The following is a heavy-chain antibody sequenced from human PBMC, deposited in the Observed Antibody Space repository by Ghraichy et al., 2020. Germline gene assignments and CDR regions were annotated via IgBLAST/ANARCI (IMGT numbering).Heavy chain of an antibody. D-gene: IGHD2-15*01. CDR3: ARTYCIGGSCYLGDS. CDR2: IRNKAKSYTT. V-gene: IGHV3-72*01. CDR1: GFTFSDYY. Sequence: GGSLRLSCAVSGFTFSDYYMDWVRQAPGKGLEWVGRIRNKAKSYTTEYAASVKGRITIARDDSKNSLYLQMNSLKTEDTAVYYCARTYCIGGSCYLGDS. J-gene: IGHJ5*01.